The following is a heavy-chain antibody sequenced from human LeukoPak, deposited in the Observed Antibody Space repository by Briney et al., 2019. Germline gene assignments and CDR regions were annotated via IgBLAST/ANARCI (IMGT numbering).Heavy chain of an antibody. Sequence: GGSLRLSCAASGFTFSSYWMHWVRQAPGKGLVWVSGVNTDGSSTNYADSVKGRFTISRDNAKNTLYLQINSLRAEDTAVYYCYGGNAENWGQGTLVTVSS. CDR2: VNTDGSST. J-gene: IGHJ1*01. D-gene: IGHD4-23*01. V-gene: IGHV3-74*01. CDR1: GFTFSSYW. CDR3: YGGNAEN.